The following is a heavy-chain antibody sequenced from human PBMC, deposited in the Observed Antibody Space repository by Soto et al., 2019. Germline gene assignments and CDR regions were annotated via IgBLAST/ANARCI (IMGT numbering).Heavy chain of an antibody. CDR1: GITFSNYW. Sequence: EMQLVESGGGLVKQGGSLRISCAASGITFSNYWMHWVRQTPGKGLVWVSSISTDGRSTWYADSVKGRFTISRDSAKNTLYLPISSLRAEDTAVYYCARGGRMFHYYNAMKVWCQGTTVGVSS. J-gene: IGHJ6*02. CDR2: ISTDGRST. CDR3: ARGGRMFHYYNAMKV. D-gene: IGHD3-10*02. V-gene: IGHV3-74*01.